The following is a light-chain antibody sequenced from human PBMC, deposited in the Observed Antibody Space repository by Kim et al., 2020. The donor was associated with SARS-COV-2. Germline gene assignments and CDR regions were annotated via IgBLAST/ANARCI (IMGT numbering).Light chain of an antibody. V-gene: IGKV3-11*01. Sequence: EIVLTQSPGTLSLSPGERATLSCRASQSVNTYLAWYQQKPGQAPRLLIYDAFNRATGIPARFSGSGSGTDFTLTISSLEPEDFAFYYCQHRINWTLTFGQGTRLEIK. J-gene: IGKJ5*01. CDR1: QSVNTY. CDR3: QHRINWTLT. CDR2: DAF.